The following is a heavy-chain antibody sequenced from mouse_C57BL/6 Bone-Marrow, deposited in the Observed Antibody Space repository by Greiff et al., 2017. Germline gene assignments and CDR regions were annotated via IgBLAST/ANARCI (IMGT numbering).Heavy chain of an antibody. CDR3: ARLEFDGSSGDWYFDV. Sequence: QVQLQQSGPELVKPGASVKLSCKASGYTFTSYDINWVKQRPRQGLEWIGWIYPRDGSTKYNEKFKGKATLTVDTSSSTSYMELHSLTSEDSAVSGGARLEFDGSSGDWYFDVWGTGTTVTVSS. CDR2: IYPRDGST. V-gene: IGHV1-85*01. J-gene: IGHJ1*03. D-gene: IGHD1-1*01. CDR1: GYTFTSYD.